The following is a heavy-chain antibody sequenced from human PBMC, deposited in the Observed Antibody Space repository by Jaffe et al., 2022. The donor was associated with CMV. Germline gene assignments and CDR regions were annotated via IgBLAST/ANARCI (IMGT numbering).Heavy chain of an antibody. J-gene: IGHJ6*02. D-gene: IGHD6-19*01. Sequence: QVQLVESGGGVVQPGRSLRLSCAASGFTFSSYGMHWVRQAPGKGLEWVAVIWYDGSNKYYADSVKGRFTISRDNSKNTLYLQMNSLRAEDTAVYYCARGGIPYSSGWYSAFAYYYYGMDVWGQGTTVTVSS. CDR2: IWYDGSNK. V-gene: IGHV3-33*01. CDR3: ARGGIPYSSGWYSAFAYYYYGMDV. CDR1: GFTFSSYG.